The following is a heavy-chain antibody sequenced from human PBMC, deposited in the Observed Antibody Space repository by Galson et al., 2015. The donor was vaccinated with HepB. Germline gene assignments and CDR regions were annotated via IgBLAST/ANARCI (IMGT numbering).Heavy chain of an antibody. CDR1: GFTFSSYA. D-gene: IGHD4-17*01. V-gene: IGHV3-23*01. Sequence: SLRLSCATSGFTFSSYAMSWVRQAPGKGLEWVSTIGGSGDYTYYADSVKGRFTISRDSSKNTLYLQVNSLRAEDTAVYYCAKAKDGEPFNYWGQGTLVTVSS. CDR3: AKAKDGEPFNY. J-gene: IGHJ4*02. CDR2: IGGSGDYT.